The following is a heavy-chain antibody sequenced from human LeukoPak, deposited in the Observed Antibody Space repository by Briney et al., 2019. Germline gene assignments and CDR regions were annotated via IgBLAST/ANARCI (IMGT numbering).Heavy chain of an antibody. CDR1: GGSISSGGYY. CDR3: ARGLTYYDFWSGYWGAIDY. V-gene: IGHV4-31*03. Sequence: MTSETLSLTCTVSGGSISSGGYYWSWIRQHPGKGLEWIGYIYYSGSTYYNPSLKSRVTISVDTSKNQFSLKLSSVTAADTAVYYCARGLTYYDFWSGYWGAIDYWGQGTLVTVSS. D-gene: IGHD3-3*01. CDR2: IYYSGST. J-gene: IGHJ4*02.